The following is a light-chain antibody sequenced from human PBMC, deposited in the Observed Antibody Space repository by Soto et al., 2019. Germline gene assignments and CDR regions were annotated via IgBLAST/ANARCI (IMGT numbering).Light chain of an antibody. Sequence: DIQMTQSPSSLSASVGDRVTITCRASQGISNFLAWYQQKPGKVPKLLISAASTLQSGVPSRFSGSGSGTDFTLTITSLQPEDVATYYCQKYSSVLTFGQGTRLE. CDR3: QKYSSVLT. V-gene: IGKV1-27*01. CDR2: AAS. CDR1: QGISNF. J-gene: IGKJ5*01.